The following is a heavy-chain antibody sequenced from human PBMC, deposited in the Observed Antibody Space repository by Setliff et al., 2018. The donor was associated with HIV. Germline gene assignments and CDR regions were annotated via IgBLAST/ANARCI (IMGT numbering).Heavy chain of an antibody. CDR2: INNDGSYA. V-gene: IGHV3-74*01. CDR3: ARANPPSSSSYFDY. Sequence: GGSLRLSCAASGFTFSSYWMHWVRQAPGKGLVWVSRINNDGSYASYTDSVKGRFTISRDSSKNTMYLQLNSLRADDTAVYFCARANPPSSSSYFDYWGRGTLVTVSS. D-gene: IGHD6-13*01. CDR1: GFTFSSYW. J-gene: IGHJ4*02.